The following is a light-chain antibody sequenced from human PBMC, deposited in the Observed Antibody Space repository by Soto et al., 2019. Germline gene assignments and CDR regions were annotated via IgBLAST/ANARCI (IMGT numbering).Light chain of an antibody. CDR2: EGS. CDR3: CSYASSSTYV. CDR1: SSYVGNYNL. J-gene: IGLJ1*01. V-gene: IGLV2-23*01. Sequence: QSALTQPASVSGSPGQSITISCTGTSSYVGNYNLVSWYQHDPGKAPKLLIYEGSKRPSGVSDRFSGSKSGNTASLTISGLQAEDEADYYCCSYASSSTYVFGTGTKVTVL.